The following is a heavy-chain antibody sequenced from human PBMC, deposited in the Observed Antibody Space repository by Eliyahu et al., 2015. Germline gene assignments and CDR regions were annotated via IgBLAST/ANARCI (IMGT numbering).Heavy chain of an antibody. CDR2: IYYSGST. Sequence: QVQLQESGPGLVKPSQTLSLTCTVXGGSISXGGYYWSWIRQHPGKGLEWIGYIYYSGSTYYNPSLKSRVTISVDTSKNQFSLKLSSVTAADTAVYYCARGGKQLRFLEWFQDAFDIWGQGTMVTVSS. J-gene: IGHJ3*02. CDR1: GGSISXGGYY. V-gene: IGHV4-31*03. D-gene: IGHD3-3*01. CDR3: ARGGKQLRFLEWFQDAFDI.